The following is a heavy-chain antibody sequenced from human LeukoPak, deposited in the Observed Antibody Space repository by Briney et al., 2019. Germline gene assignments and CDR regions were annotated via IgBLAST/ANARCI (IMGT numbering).Heavy chain of an antibody. CDR2: ITDVGDRA. Sequence: PGGSLRLSCGTSGFRFRTYAMTWVRQAPGKGLEWVSTITDVGDRALYIDSMRGRFTIFRDDSKNTLYLQMNSLRAEDTAVYYCTKDQDFRLGSMDFWGQGTLVTVSS. J-gene: IGHJ4*02. CDR3: TKDQDFRLGSMDF. CDR1: GFRFRTYA. D-gene: IGHD7-27*01. V-gene: IGHV3-23*01.